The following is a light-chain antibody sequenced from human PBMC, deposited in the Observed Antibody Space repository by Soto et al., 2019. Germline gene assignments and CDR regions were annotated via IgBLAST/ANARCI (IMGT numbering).Light chain of an antibody. CDR3: AVWDDSLAGSWV. J-gene: IGLJ3*02. CDR2: RND. V-gene: IGLV1-47*01. CDR1: SSNIEYNF. Sequence: QSVLTQPPSASGTPGQRVTISCSGGSSNIEYNFVYWYQQFPGTAPRLLVYRNDQRPSGVPDRFSGSKSGTSASLAISGLRSEDEAEYFCAVWDDSLAGSWVFGGGTKVTVL.